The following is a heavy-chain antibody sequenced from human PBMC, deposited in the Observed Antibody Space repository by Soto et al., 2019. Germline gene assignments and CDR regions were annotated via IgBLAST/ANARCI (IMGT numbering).Heavy chain of an antibody. J-gene: IGHJ6*02. CDR2: IIPILGIA. V-gene: IGHV1-69*02. CDR3: ARSPRDSSGSYGMDV. CDR1: GGTFSSYT. Sequence: SVKVSCKASGGTFSSYTISWVRQAPGQGLEWMGRIIPILGIANYAQKFQGRVTITADKSTSTAYMELSSLRSEDTAVYYCARSPRDSSGSYGMDVWGQGTTVTVSS. D-gene: IGHD3-22*01.